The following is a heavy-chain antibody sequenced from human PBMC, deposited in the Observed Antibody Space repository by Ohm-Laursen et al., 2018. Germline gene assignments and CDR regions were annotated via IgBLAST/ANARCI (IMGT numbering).Heavy chain of an antibody. D-gene: IGHD3-10*01. CDR2: IIPIFGTA. CDR1: GGTFSSYA. CDR3: AREGLTMVRGVLDY. Sequence: VSSVKVSCNASGGTFSSYAISWVRQAPGRGLEWMGGIIPIFGTANYAQKFQGRVTLTRDTSTTTVNMELSSPRSEDTAVYYCAREGLTMVRGVLDYWGQGTLVTVSS. J-gene: IGHJ4*02. V-gene: IGHV1-69*05.